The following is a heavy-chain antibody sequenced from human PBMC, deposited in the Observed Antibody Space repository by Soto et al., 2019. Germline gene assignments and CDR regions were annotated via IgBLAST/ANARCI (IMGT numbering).Heavy chain of an antibody. CDR2: IIPIFGTA. CDR1: GGTFSSYA. Sequence: SVRVSCKASGGTFSSYAISWVRQAPGQGLEWMGGIIPIFGTANYAQKFQGRVTITADKSTSTAYMELSSLRSEDTAVYYCARDFMSGSYDYWGQGTLVTVSS. V-gene: IGHV1-69*06. D-gene: IGHD1-26*01. CDR3: ARDFMSGSYDY. J-gene: IGHJ4*02.